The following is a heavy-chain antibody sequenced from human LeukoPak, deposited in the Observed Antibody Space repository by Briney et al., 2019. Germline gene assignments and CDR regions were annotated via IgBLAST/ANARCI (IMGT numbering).Heavy chain of an antibody. Sequence: GASVKVSCKASGYTFTGYYMHWVRQAPGQGLEWMGRINPNSGGTNYAQKFQGRVTMTRDTSISTAYMELSRLRSDDTAVYYCARALTGIAAAGTLRYWGQGTLVTVSP. V-gene: IGHV1-2*06. D-gene: IGHD6-13*01. CDR3: ARALTGIAAAGTLRY. CDR2: INPNSGGT. J-gene: IGHJ4*02. CDR1: GYTFTGYY.